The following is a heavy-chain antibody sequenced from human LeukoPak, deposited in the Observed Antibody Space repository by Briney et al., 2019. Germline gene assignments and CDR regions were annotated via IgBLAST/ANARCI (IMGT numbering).Heavy chain of an antibody. CDR3: ARGPPGVVVPAAPPGDY. Sequence: PSETLSLTCAVSGGSISSSNWWSWVRQPPGKGLEWIGEIYHSGSTNYNPSLKSRVTISVDKSKKQFSLKLSSVTAADTAVYYCARGPPGVVVPAAPPGDYWGQGTLVTVSS. CDR2: IYHSGST. CDR1: GGSISSSNW. D-gene: IGHD2-2*01. J-gene: IGHJ4*02. V-gene: IGHV4-4*02.